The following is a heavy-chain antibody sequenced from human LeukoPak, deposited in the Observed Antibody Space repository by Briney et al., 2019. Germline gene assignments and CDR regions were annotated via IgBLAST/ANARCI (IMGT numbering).Heavy chain of an antibody. CDR2: INAGNGNT. CDR1: GYTFTSYA. V-gene: IGHV1-3*01. CDR3: ARPLRYFDWSFDY. Sequence: ASVKVSCKASGYTFTSYAMHWVRQAPGQRLEWMGWINAGNGNTKYSQKFQGRVTITRDTSPSTAYMGLSSLRSEDTAVYYCARPLRYFDWSFDYWGQGALVTVSS. J-gene: IGHJ4*02. D-gene: IGHD3-9*01.